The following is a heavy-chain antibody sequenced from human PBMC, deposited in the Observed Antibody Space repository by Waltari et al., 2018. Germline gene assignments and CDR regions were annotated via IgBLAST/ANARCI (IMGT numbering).Heavy chain of an antibody. D-gene: IGHD5-18*01. CDR2: RKQDGSEK. V-gene: IGHV3-7*04. J-gene: IGHJ6*02. CDR3: AREDGVTHTHYYYYGMDV. Sequence: VQLVESGGGLVQPGGSLRLSCAASGFTFSSYWMSWVRQAPGKGLEWVANRKQDGSEKYYVDSVKGRFTISRDNAKNSLYLQMNSLRAEDTAVYYCAREDGVTHTHYYYYGMDVWGQGTTVTVSS. CDR1: GFTFSSYW.